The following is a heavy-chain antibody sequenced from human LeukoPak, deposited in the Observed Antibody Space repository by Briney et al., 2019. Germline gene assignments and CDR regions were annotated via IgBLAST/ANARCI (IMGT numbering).Heavy chain of an antibody. D-gene: IGHD2-15*01. Sequence: PGGSLRLSCSASGFTFSSYAMHWVRQAPGKGLDYVSAISSNGGSTYYADSVKGRFTISRDNSKNTLYLQMSSLRAEDTAVYYCVKDPAATGAFDIWGQGTMVTVSS. CDR1: GFTFSSYA. J-gene: IGHJ3*02. CDR3: VKDPAATGAFDI. V-gene: IGHV3-64D*06. CDR2: ISSNGGST.